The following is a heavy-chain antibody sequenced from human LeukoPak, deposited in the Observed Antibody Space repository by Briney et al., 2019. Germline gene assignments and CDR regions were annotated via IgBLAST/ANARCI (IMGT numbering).Heavy chain of an antibody. J-gene: IGHJ4*02. CDR3: ALRRNFCFDY. V-gene: IGHV3-7*01. CDR1: GFTFSSYW. CDR2: VKQDGSEK. Sequence: GGSLRLSCAASGFTFSSYWMSWVRQAPGKGLEWVAIVKQDGSEKYYVDSVKGRFTISRDNAKNSLYLQMNSLRGEDTAVYYCALRRNFCFDYWGQGTLVTVSS. D-gene: IGHD3-3*01.